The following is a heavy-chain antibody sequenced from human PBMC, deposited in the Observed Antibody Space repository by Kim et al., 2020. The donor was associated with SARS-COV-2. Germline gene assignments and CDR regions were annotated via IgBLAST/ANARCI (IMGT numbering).Heavy chain of an antibody. J-gene: IGHJ2*01. Sequence: TRYSPSFQGQVTISADKSISTAYLQWSSLKASDTAMYYCASGSEHWYFDLWGRGTLVTVSS. CDR2: T. V-gene: IGHV5-51*01. CDR3: ASGSEHWYFDL. D-gene: IGHD1-1*01.